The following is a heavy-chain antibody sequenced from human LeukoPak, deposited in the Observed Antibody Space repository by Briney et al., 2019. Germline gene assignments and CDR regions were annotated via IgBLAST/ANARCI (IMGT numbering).Heavy chain of an antibody. V-gene: IGHV3-48*02. Sequence: GGSLRLSCAASGLIFSSHSMNWVRQAPGKGLEWVSYITSTSSTIFYADSVKGRFTISRDNAKNSLYLQMNSLRHEDTAVYYCAKFSSRINEAQGGYWGQGTLVTVSS. D-gene: IGHD6-13*01. CDR3: AKFSSRINEAQGGY. CDR1: GLIFSSHS. J-gene: IGHJ4*02. CDR2: ITSTSSTI.